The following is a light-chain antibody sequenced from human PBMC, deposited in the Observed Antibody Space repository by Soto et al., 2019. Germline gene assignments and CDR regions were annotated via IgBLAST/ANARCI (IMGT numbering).Light chain of an antibody. J-gene: IGKJ4*01. V-gene: IGKV1-9*01. CDR3: QQYGSLLT. CDR2: AAS. Sequence: IQLTQSPSSLSASVGDRVTITCRASQGISSYLAWYHQKPGKAPKLLIYAASTLQSGVPSRFSGSGSGTDFTLTISRLEPEDFAVYYCQQYGSLLTFGGGTKVDIK. CDR1: QGISSY.